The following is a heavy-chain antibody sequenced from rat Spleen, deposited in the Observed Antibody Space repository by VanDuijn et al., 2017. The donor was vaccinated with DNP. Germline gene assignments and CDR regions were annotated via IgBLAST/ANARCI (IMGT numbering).Heavy chain of an antibody. V-gene: IGHV3-3*01. CDR3: ARSTPYYGYFEY. CDR2: INTAGST. J-gene: IGHJ2*01. CDR1: GYSITSSYR. Sequence: EVQLQESGPGLVRPSQSLSLTCSVTGYSITSSYRWNWIRKFPGNKLEWMGYINTAGSTKYNPSLKSRISITRDTSKNQFFLQVNTVTTEDTATYYCARSTPYYGYFEYWGQGVTVTVSS. D-gene: IGHD1-6*01.